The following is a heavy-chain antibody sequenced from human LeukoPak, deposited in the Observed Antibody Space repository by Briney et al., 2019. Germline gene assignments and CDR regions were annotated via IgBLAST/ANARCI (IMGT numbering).Heavy chain of an antibody. V-gene: IGHV3-66*01. CDR3: AREKSGYSSSSSWSVWFDP. CDR2: IYSGGST. CDR1: GFTVSSNY. Sequence: GGSLRLSCAASGFTVSSNYMSWVRQAPGKGLEWVSVIYSGGSTYYADSVKGRFTISRDNSKNTLYLQMNSLGAEDTAVYYCAREKSGYSSSSSWSVWFDPWGQGTLVTVSS. J-gene: IGHJ5*02. D-gene: IGHD6-6*01.